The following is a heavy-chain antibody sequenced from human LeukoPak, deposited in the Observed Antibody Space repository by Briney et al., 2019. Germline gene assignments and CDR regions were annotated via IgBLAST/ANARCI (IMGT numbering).Heavy chain of an antibody. CDR3: AKDLINDILTGFDY. Sequence: GGSLRLSCAASGFTFSSYAMSWVRQAPGKGLEWVSGISGSGDNTYYADSVKGRFTISRDNSKNTLYLQMNSLRADDTAVYYCAKDLINDILTGFDYWGQGTLVTVSS. CDR2: ISGSGDNT. CDR1: GFTFSSYA. D-gene: IGHD3-9*01. V-gene: IGHV3-23*01. J-gene: IGHJ4*02.